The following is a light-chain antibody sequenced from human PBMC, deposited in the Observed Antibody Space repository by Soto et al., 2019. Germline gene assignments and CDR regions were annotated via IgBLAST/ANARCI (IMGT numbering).Light chain of an antibody. CDR1: QSISSY. J-gene: IGKJ1*01. V-gene: IGKV1-39*01. CDR2: AAS. CDR3: QHSYSTPRT. Sequence: DIQMTQSPSSLSASVGDRVTITCRASQSISSYLNWYQQKPGKAPKLLIYAASSLQSGVPSRFSGSGSGTDFTLTISRLQPEDVATYYGQHSYSTPRTFGQGTKVEIK.